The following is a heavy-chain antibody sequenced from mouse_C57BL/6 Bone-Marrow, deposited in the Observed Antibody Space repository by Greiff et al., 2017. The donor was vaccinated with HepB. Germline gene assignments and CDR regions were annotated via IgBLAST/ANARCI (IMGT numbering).Heavy chain of an antibody. Sequence: QVQLQQPGAELVRPGTSVKLSCKVSGYTFTSYWMHWVKQRPGQGLEWIGVIDPSDSYTNYNQKFKGKATLTVDTSSSTAYMQLSSLTSEDSAVYYCARALRQLRLRVYAMDYWGQGTSVTVSS. CDR1: GYTFTSYW. CDR3: ARALRQLRLRVYAMDY. V-gene: IGHV1-59*01. D-gene: IGHD3-2*02. J-gene: IGHJ4*01. CDR2: IDPSDSYT.